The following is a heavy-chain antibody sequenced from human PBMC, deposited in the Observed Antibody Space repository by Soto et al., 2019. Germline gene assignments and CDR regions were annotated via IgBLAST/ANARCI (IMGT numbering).Heavy chain of an antibody. CDR3: AREGAYCSSNTCSAYKWFDP. CDR2: MSYDGTSK. CDR1: GFTFKNYG. V-gene: IGHV3-30*03. Sequence: QMQLVESGGGVVQPGRSLRLSCAASGFTFKNYGMRWVRQAPGKGLEWVAVMSYDGTSKYYGDIVKGRFTISRDNSKNTEYLQMNSLRTEDTAVYYCAREGAYCSSNTCSAYKWFDPWGQGAMVTVSS. D-gene: IGHD2-2*01. J-gene: IGHJ5*02.